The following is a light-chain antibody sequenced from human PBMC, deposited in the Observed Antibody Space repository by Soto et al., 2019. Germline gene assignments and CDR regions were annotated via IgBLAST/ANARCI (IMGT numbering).Light chain of an antibody. CDR1: QSVSSSY. Sequence: EIVLTQSPGTLSLSPGERATLSCRASQSVSSSYLAWYQQKPGQAPRLLIYGASSRATGIPDRFSGSGSGTDFTRTISRLEPEDFAVYYCQHYGSAAWTFGQGTK. J-gene: IGKJ1*01. V-gene: IGKV3-20*01. CDR3: QHYGSAAWT. CDR2: GAS.